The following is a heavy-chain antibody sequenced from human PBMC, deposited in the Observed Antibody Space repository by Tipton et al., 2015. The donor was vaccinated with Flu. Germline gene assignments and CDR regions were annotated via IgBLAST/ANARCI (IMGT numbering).Heavy chain of an antibody. D-gene: IGHD3-10*01. Sequence: TLSLTCTVSGYSISSGYYWGWIRQPPGKGLEWIGSIYYSGSTYYNPSLKSRVTISVDTSKNQFSLKLSSVTAADTAVYYCSTYYYGSGSHLSADYYYYGMDVWGQGTTVTVSS. CDR3: STYYYGSGSHLSADYYYYGMDV. CDR1: GYSISSGYY. V-gene: IGHV4-38-2*02. CDR2: IYYSGST. J-gene: IGHJ6*02.